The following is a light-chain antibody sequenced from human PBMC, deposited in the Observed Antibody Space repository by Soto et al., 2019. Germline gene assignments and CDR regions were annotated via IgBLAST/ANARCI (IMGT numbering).Light chain of an antibody. CDR2: DAS. J-gene: IGKJ1*01. CDR1: QSISSW. V-gene: IGKV1-5*01. CDR3: QQHNSYPWT. Sequence: DIQMTQSPSTLSASVGDRVTITCRASQSISSWLAWYQKKPGKAPKLLIYDASSLESGVPSRFSGSEPGTEFTLTNSSLQPDDFATYYCQQHNSYPWTFGQGTKVEIK.